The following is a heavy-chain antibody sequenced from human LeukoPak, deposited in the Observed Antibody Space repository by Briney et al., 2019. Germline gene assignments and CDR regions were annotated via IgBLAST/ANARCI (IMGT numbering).Heavy chain of an antibody. CDR3: ARAMDYSWSFDY. D-gene: IGHD2-21*01. J-gene: IGHJ4*02. CDR2: IYDSGST. Sequence: SETLSLTCTVSGGSISSYYRSWIRQPPGKGLEWIGYIYDSGSTNDNPSLKSRVTISVDTSKNQFSLKLSSVTAADTAVYYCARAMDYSWSFDYWGQGTLVTVSS. V-gene: IGHV4-59*01. CDR1: GGSISSYY.